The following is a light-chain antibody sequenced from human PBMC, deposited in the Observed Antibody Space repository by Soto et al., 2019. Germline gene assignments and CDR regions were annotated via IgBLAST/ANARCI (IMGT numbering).Light chain of an antibody. CDR1: QSLNSNY. J-gene: IGKJ1*01. V-gene: IGKV3D-20*02. CDR3: QQRGNRPPWT. Sequence: EIVLTQSPGTLSLSPGERATLTCRASQSLNSNYLAWYQHKSGQAPRLLIYAISSRAPGIPDRFSGSGSGTDFTLTISSLEPEDVAVYYCQQRGNRPPWTFGQGTKVDIK. CDR2: AIS.